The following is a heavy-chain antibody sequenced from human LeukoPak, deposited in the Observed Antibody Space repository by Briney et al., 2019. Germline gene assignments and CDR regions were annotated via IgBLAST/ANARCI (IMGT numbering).Heavy chain of an antibody. V-gene: IGHV3-23*01. J-gene: IGHJ3*02. D-gene: IGHD3/OR15-3a*01. Sequence: GGSLRLSCAASGFTFSNAWMSWVRQAPGKGLEWVSAISGSGGSTYYADSVKGRFTISRDNSKNTLYLQMNSLRAEDTAVYYCAKGTGYYTRAAFDIWGQGTMVTVSS. CDR3: AKGTGYYTRAAFDI. CDR1: GFTFSNAW. CDR2: ISGSGGST.